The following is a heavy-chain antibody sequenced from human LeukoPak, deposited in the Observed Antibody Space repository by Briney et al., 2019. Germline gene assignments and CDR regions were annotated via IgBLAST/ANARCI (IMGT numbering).Heavy chain of an antibody. V-gene: IGHV4-59*01. CDR1: GGSISTYY. D-gene: IGHD1-1*01. Sequence: SETLSLTCTVSGGSISTYYWTWIRQPPGKGLEWIGYIYSGSTNYNPSLNSRVTISVDTSKNQFFLKLSSVTAADTAVYYCARAKRNLCCPFDYWGQGTLVTVSS. CDR3: ARAKRNLCCPFDY. J-gene: IGHJ4*02. CDR2: IYSGST.